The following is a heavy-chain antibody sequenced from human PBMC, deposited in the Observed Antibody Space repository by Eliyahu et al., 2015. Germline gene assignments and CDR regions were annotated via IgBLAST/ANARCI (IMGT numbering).Heavy chain of an antibody. CDR3: ASLGGTTVTAQLAFDI. D-gene: IGHD4-11*01. V-gene: IGHV3-23*01. CDR1: GFTFXXXA. J-gene: IGHJ3*02. CDR2: ISGSGGST. Sequence: EVQLLESGGGLVQPGGSLRLSCAASGFTFXXXALSWVRQAPGKGLXWVSAISGSGGSTYYADSVKGRFTISRDNSKNTLYLQMNSLRAEDTAVYYCASLGGTTVTAQLAFDIWGQGTMVTVSS.